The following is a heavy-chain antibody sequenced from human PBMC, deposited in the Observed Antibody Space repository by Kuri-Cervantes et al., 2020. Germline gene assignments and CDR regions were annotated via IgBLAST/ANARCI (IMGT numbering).Heavy chain of an antibody. CDR1: GGSISSSSYY. J-gene: IGHJ4*02. CDR2: IYYSGST. D-gene: IGHD2-2*01. CDR3: ARAAEYQLLFDY. Sequence: GSLRLSCTVSGGSISSSSYYWGWIRQPPGKGLEWIGSIYYSGSTNYNPSLKSRVTISVDTSKNQFSLKLSSVTAADTAVYYCARAAEYQLLFDYWGQGTLVTVSS. V-gene: IGHV4-39*07.